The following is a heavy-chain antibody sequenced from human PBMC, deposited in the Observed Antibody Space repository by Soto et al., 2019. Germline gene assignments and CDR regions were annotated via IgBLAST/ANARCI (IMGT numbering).Heavy chain of an antibody. CDR1: GYIFTLYW. V-gene: IGHV5-51*01. D-gene: IGHD4-17*01. CDR2: IYPGDSDT. CDR3: ARQSPTPGYYYFSYGMDD. J-gene: IGHJ6*02. Sequence: PGESLKISCKASGYIFTLYWIGWVRQMPGKGLEWMGIIYPGDSDTRYSPSFQGQVTISADKSISTASLQWSSLKASDTAVYYCARQSPTPGYYYFSYGMDDWGQGTTVTVSS.